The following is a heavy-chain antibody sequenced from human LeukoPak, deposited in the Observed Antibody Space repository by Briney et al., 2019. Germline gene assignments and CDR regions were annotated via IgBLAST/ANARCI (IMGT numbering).Heavy chain of an antibody. J-gene: IGHJ6*02. CDR2: IYSGGST. Sequence: GGSLRLSCAASGFTVSSNYMSWVRQAPGKGLEWVSLIYSGGSTYYADSVKGRFTISRDNSKNSLYLQMNSLRTEDTALYYCAKDTLTSWYYYYGMDVWGQGTTVTVSS. CDR1: GFTVSSNY. V-gene: IGHV3-53*05. CDR3: AKDTLTSWYYYYGMDV. D-gene: IGHD4-17*01.